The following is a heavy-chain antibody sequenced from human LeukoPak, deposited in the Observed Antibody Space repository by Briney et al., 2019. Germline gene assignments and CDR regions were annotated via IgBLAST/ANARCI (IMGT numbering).Heavy chain of an antibody. J-gene: IGHJ4*02. V-gene: IGHV3-30*18. CDR1: GFTFSSYG. CDR3: AKDNGYYYDSSAFHY. Sequence: GGSLRLSCAASGFTFSSYGMHWVRQAPGKGLEWVAVISYDGSNKYYADSAKGRFTISRDNSKNTLYLQMNSLRAEDTAVYYCAKDNGYYYDSSAFHYWGQGTLVTVSS. CDR2: ISYDGSNK. D-gene: IGHD3-22*01.